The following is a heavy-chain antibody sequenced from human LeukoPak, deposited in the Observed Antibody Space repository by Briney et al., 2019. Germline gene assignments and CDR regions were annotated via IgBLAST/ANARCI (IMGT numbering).Heavy chain of an antibody. Sequence: GGSLRLSCAASGFTFSSYGMHWVRQAPGKGLEWVAFIRYDGSNKYYADSVKGRFTISRDNSKNTLYLQMNGLRAEDTAVYYCAAVAVAGKNYYYYYYMDVWGKGTTVTVSS. CDR3: AAVAVAGKNYYYYYYMDV. CDR2: IRYDGSNK. J-gene: IGHJ6*03. CDR1: GFTFSSYG. V-gene: IGHV3-30*02. D-gene: IGHD6-19*01.